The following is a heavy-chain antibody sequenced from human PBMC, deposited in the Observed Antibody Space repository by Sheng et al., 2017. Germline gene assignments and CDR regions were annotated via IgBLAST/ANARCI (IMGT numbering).Heavy chain of an antibody. J-gene: IGHJ4*02. CDR2: INHSGST. D-gene: IGHD2-21*01. CDR1: GGSFSGYY. V-gene: IGHV4-34*01. CDR3: ASGGGEARTGDY. Sequence: QVQLQQWGAGLLKPSETLSLTCAVYGGSFSGYYWSWIRQPPGKGLEWIGEINHSGSTNYNPSLKSRVTISVDTSKNQFSLKLSSVTAADTAVYYCASGGGEARTGDYWGQGNPGSPSPQ.